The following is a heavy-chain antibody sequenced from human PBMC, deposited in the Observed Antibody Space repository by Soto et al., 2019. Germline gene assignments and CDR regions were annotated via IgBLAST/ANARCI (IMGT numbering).Heavy chain of an antibody. D-gene: IGHD7-27*01. Sequence: QVQLVQSGAEVKKPGASVNVSCKIKTSGHTFPSYNVHWVRQAPGQGLEWMGIINPSGDSTTYAQKFRGRVSMTRDSSTTTVYMELSSLRSEDTAVYYCARDAWGPDYWGQGTLVTVSS. CDR2: INPSGDST. CDR1: GHTFPSYN. V-gene: IGHV1-46*01. J-gene: IGHJ4*02. CDR3: ARDAWGPDY.